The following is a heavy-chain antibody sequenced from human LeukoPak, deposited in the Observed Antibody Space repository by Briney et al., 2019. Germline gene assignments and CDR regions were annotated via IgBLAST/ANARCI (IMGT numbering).Heavy chain of an antibody. CDR1: GGSFSGYY. V-gene: IGHV4-34*01. D-gene: IGHD3-3*01. CDR3: ARESDDFYDYGMDV. CDR2: INHSGST. J-gene: IGHJ6*02. Sequence: SETLSLTCAVYGGSFSGYYWSWIRQPPGKGLEWIGEINHSGSTNYNPSLKSRVTISVDRSKNQFSLKLSSVTAADTAVYYCARESDDFYDYGMDVWGQGTTVTVSS.